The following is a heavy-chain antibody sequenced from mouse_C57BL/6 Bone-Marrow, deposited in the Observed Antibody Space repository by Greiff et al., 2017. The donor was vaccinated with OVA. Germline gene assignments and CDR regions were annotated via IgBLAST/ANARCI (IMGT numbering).Heavy chain of an antibody. CDR2: IYPGGGYT. V-gene: IGHV1-63*01. CDR1: GYTFTNYW. J-gene: IGHJ1*03. D-gene: IGHD2-1*01. CDR3: ARSYYGPPYFDV. Sequence: QVQLKQSGAELVRPGTSVKMSCKASGYTFTNYWIGWAKQRPGHGLEWIGDIYPGGGYTNYNEKFKGKATLTADKSSSTAYMQFSSLTSEDSAIYYCARSYYGPPYFDVWGTGTTVTVSS.